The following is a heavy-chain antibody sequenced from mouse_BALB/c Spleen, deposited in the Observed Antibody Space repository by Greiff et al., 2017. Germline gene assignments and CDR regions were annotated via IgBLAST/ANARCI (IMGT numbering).Heavy chain of an antibody. CDR1: GFSLTSYG. V-gene: IGHV2-9*02. CDR3: AREYYYGSSSLDY. Sequence: VKRVESGPGLVAPSQSLSITCTVSGFSLTSYGVHWVRQPPGKGLEWLGVIWAGGSTNYNSALMSRLSISKDNSKSQVFLKMNSLQTDDTAMYYCAREYYYGSSSLDYWGQGTTLTVSS. CDR2: IWAGGST. D-gene: IGHD1-1*01. J-gene: IGHJ2*01.